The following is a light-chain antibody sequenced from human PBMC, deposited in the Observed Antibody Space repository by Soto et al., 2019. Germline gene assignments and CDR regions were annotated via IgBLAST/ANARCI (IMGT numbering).Light chain of an antibody. V-gene: IGLV1-47*01. CDR1: SSNIGRNY. CDR3: AAWDYSLSGYWV. CDR2: RNN. J-gene: IGLJ3*02. Sequence: QSVLSQLPSASGTPGQRVTISCSGSSSNIGRNYVYWYQQVPGTAPKLLIFRNNQRPSGVPDRFSGSKSGTSASLAISGLRSEDEADYFCAAWDYSLSGYWVFGGGTKVTVL.